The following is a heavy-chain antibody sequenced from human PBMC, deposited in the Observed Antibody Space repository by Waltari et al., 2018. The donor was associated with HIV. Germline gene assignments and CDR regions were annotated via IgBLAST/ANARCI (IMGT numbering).Heavy chain of an antibody. CDR3: ARRGVLTYYYTMDV. D-gene: IGHD3-10*01. Sequence: QVQLVESGGGVVQPGRSLRLSCAASGFTFSSDGMHWVRQAPGKGLEWVAVIWYDGSNKYYADSVKGRFSISRDNSKNTLYLQMNSLRAEDTAVYFCARRGVLTYYYTMDVWGQGTTVTVSS. CDR2: IWYDGSNK. V-gene: IGHV3-33*01. CDR1: GFTFSSDG. J-gene: IGHJ6*02.